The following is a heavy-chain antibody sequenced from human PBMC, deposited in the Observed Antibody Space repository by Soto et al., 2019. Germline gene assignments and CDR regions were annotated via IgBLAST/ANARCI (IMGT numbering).Heavy chain of an antibody. Sequence: PSETLSLTCTVSGGSISSYYWSGIRQPPGKGLEWIGYIYYSGSTNYNPYLKSRVTISVDTSKNRFSLKLSSVTAADTAVYYCARVPIDYDILTGYYHRSYYFDYWGQGTLVTVSS. CDR3: ARVPIDYDILTGYYHRSYYFDY. CDR2: IYYSGST. J-gene: IGHJ4*02. D-gene: IGHD3-9*01. CDR1: GGSISSYY. V-gene: IGHV4-59*01.